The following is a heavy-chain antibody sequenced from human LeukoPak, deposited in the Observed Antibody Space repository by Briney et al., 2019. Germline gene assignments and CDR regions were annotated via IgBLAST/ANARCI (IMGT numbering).Heavy chain of an antibody. J-gene: IGHJ3*02. V-gene: IGHV3-30*04. CDR2: ISYDGSNK. Sequence: GGSLRLSCAASGFTFSSYAMHWVRQAPGKGLEWVAVISYDGSNKSYAASVKGRFTTSRDYSKNTLYLQMNSLRAEDTAVYYCASDYDSSGYYAHYAFDIWGQGTMVTVSS. CDR1: GFTFSSYA. CDR3: ASDYDSSGYYAHYAFDI. D-gene: IGHD3-22*01.